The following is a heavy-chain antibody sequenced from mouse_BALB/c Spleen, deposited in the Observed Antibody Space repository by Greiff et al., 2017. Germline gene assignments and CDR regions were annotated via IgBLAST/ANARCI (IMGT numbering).Heavy chain of an antibody. CDR3: ARESYYGNYFDY. Sequence: VQLKQSGAELVKPGASVKLSCTASGFNIKDTYMHWVKQRPEQGLEWIGRIDPANGNTKYDPKFQGKATITADTSSNTAYLQLSSLTSEDTAVYYCARESYYGNYFDYWGQGTTLTVSS. CDR1: GFNIKDTY. D-gene: IGHD2-1*01. J-gene: IGHJ2*01. CDR2: IDPANGNT. V-gene: IGHV14-3*02.